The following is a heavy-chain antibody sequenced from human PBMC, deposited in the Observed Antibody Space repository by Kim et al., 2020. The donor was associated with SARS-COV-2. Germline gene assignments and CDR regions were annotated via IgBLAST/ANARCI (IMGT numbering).Heavy chain of an antibody. J-gene: IGHJ4*01. CDR1: GGSFSGYY. CDR3: ARGRPISRGGSYYDHFDY. V-gene: IGHV4-34*01. Sequence: SETLSLTCAVYGGSFSGYYWSWIRQPPGKGLEWIGEINHSGSTNYNPSLKSRVTISVDTSKNQFSLKLSSVTAADTAVYYCARGRPISRGGSYYDHFDY. CDR2: INHSGST. D-gene: IGHD1-26*01.